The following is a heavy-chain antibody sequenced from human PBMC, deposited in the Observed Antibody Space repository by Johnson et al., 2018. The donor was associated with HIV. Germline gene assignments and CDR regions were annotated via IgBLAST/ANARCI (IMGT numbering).Heavy chain of an antibody. CDR1: GFTFSSYA. J-gene: IGHJ3*02. Sequence: QVQLVESGGGVVQPGRSLRLSCAASGFTFSSYAMHWVRQAPGKGLEWVAVISYDGSNKYYADSVKGRFTISRDNSKNTLYLQMNSLRAEDTAVYYCARDRYDDSSGSHALDIWGQGTMVTVSS. CDR2: ISYDGSNK. D-gene: IGHD3-22*01. CDR3: ARDRYDDSSGSHALDI. V-gene: IGHV3-30*04.